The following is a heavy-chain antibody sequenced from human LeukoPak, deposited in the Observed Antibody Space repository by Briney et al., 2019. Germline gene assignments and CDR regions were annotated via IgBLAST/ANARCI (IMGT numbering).Heavy chain of an antibody. CDR3: ANEWLVPPYYYYYMDV. CDR2: IRYDGSNK. J-gene: IGHJ6*03. CDR1: GFTYSSYG. Sequence: GGSLRLSCAASGFTYSSYGMHWVRQAPGKGLEGVAFIRYDGSNKYYADSVKGRFTISRDNSKNTLYLQTNSLRAEDTAVYYCANEWLVPPYYYYYMDVWGKGTTVTVSS. D-gene: IGHD3-22*01. V-gene: IGHV3-30*02.